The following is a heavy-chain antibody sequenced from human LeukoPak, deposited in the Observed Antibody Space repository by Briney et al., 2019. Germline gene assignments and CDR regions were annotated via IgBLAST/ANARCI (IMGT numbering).Heavy chain of an antibody. CDR1: GGTFSSYA. Sequence: ASVKVSCKASGGTFSSYAISWVRQAPGQGLEWLGWINPNNGGTNYAQKFQGRVTITRDTSIATAYMDLSRLRSDDTAVYYCARTDTTAWGNWFDPWGQGTLVTVSS. D-gene: IGHD2/OR15-2a*01. V-gene: IGHV1-2*02. J-gene: IGHJ5*02. CDR2: INPNNGGT. CDR3: ARTDTTAWGNWFDP.